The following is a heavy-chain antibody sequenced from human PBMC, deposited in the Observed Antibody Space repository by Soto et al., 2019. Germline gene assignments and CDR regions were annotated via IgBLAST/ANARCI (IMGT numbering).Heavy chain of an antibody. CDR3: ARDLWVEPELYYYGMDV. V-gene: IGHV4-30-4*01. J-gene: IGHJ6*02. CDR1: GDSISSADYY. CDR2: IFYSGTT. D-gene: IGHD1-1*01. Sequence: TLSLTCTVSGDSISSADYYWSWIRQTPGKGLEWIGHIFYSGTTYYNPSLKSRLTISVDTSKNHFSLRLTSVTAADTAVYYCARDLWVEPELYYYGMDVWGQGTTVTVSS.